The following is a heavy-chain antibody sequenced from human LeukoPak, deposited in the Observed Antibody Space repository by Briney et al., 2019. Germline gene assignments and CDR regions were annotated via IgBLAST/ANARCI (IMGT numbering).Heavy chain of an antibody. CDR2: IGDHGVYT. Sequence: QPGGPLRLSCAASGLTFGTSAMSWVRQAPGKGLNWVSSIGDHGVYTYYGGSVKGRFTISRDDSKRTLYLRMDSLRVDDSAIYYCAKAPTVTTFGYWGQGILVTVSS. CDR1: GLTFGTSA. J-gene: IGHJ4*02. V-gene: IGHV3-23*01. CDR3: AKAPTVTTFGY. D-gene: IGHD4-17*01.